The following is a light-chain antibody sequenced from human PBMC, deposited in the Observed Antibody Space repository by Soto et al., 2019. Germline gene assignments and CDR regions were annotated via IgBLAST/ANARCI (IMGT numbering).Light chain of an antibody. J-gene: IGKJ1*01. CDR2: GAS. V-gene: IGKV3-15*01. Sequence: EIVMTQSPATLSVSPGERATLSCRASQSVSSNLVWYQQKPGQAPRLLIYGASTRATGVPVRFSGSGSGTEFTLTISSLQSEDFAVYYCLQHNNWWTFGQGTKVDI. CDR3: LQHNNWWT. CDR1: QSVSSN.